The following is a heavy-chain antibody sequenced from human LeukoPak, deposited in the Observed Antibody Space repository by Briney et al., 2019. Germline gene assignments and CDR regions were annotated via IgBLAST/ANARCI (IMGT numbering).Heavy chain of an antibody. CDR3: ARDRGPRRWLVEY. CDR1: GFTFSSYA. J-gene: IGHJ4*02. CDR2: ISSDATNN. D-gene: IGHD6-19*01. V-gene: IGHV3-30*04. Sequence: GGSLRLSCAASGFTFSSYAMHWVRQAPGKGLEWVAIISSDATNNYYTASVKGRFTISRDNTKNTLYLQVNRLRPEDTAVYYCARDRGPRRWLVEYWGQGTLVTVSS.